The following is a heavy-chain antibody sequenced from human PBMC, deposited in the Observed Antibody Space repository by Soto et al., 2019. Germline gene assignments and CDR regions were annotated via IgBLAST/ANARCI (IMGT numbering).Heavy chain of an antibody. J-gene: IGHJ6*02. Sequence: RASVKVSCKASGYTFTSYGISWVRQAPGQGLEWMGWISAYNGNTNYAQKLQGRVTMTTDTSTSTAYMELRSLRSDDTAVYYCARWDIVVVPAAIVRYYYYGMDVWGQGTTVTVSS. V-gene: IGHV1-18*01. CDR2: ISAYNGNT. CDR1: GYTFTSYG. CDR3: ARWDIVVVPAAIVRYYYYGMDV. D-gene: IGHD2-2*02.